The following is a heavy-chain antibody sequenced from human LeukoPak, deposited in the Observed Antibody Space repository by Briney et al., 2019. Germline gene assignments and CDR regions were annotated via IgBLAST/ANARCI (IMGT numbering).Heavy chain of an antibody. CDR3: AREGSYDSSGSLGAFDI. V-gene: IGHV3-74*01. CDR1: GFSLSDYW. J-gene: IGHJ3*02. CDR2: ISTAGNST. D-gene: IGHD3-22*01. Sequence: GESLRLSCAASGFSLSDYWMHWVRQGPGKGLMWVSRISTAGNSTIYADSVEGRFTISRDNAKNTVYLQMNNLRAEDTAVYFCAREGSYDSSGSLGAFDIWGRGTVVTVSP.